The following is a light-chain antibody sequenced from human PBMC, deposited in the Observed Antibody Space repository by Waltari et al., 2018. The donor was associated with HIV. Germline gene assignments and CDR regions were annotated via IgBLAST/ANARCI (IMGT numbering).Light chain of an antibody. V-gene: IGKV3-20*01. Sequence: EIVLTQSPGTLSLSPGERATVSCRASQSVSNSYLAWYQQKPGQAPRLLIFGASSRATGIPDRFSGSGSGTDFTLTISRLEPEDFAVYYCLQYGSSPGTFGQGTKVEIK. J-gene: IGKJ1*01. CDR3: LQYGSSPGT. CDR2: GAS. CDR1: QSVSNSY.